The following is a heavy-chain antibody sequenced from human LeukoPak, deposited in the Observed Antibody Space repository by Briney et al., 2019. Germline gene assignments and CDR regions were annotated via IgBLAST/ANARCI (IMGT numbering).Heavy chain of an antibody. CDR2: NSSSGDSL. Sequence: GGSLRLSCAASGFTFSTYEMKWVRQAPGKGLEWVSYNSSSGDSLYYADSVKGRFTISRDNARNSLYLQMNSLRAEDTAIYYCARMAVAGQYNDYWGQGTLVTVSS. J-gene: IGHJ4*02. V-gene: IGHV3-48*03. CDR1: GFTFSTYE. CDR3: ARMAVAGQYNDY. D-gene: IGHD6-19*01.